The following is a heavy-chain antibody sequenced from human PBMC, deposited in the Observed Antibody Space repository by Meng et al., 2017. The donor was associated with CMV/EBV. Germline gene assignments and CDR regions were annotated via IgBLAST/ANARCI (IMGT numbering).Heavy chain of an antibody. V-gene: IGHV1-69*08. D-gene: IGHD3-22*01. J-gene: IGHJ4*02. CDR1: GYTFTGYY. CDR3: ASAPTYNYYDSSGYFGY. CDR2: INPNFGTA. Sequence: QVQLVQSGAEGKKPGASVKVSCKASGYTFTGYYMHWVRQAPGQGLEWMGWINPNFGTANYAQKFQGRVTITADKSTSTAYMELSSLRSEDTAVYYCASAPTYNYYDSSGYFGYWGQGTLVTVSS.